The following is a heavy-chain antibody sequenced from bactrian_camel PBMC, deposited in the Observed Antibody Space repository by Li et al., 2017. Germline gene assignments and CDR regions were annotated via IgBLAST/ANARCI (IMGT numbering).Heavy chain of an antibody. V-gene: IGHV3S55*01. CDR2: IGRNGVT. CDR3: AADPPEGPVLPRCSYMDYNVKKKY. Sequence: HVQLVESGGGSVQAGGSLRLSCAASGYTYGRFCMGWGWFRQAPGKEREGVAGIGRNGVTTYADSVKGRFTISQDNAKNTLYLQVNSLKPEDTAMYYCAADPPEGPVLPRCSYMDYNVKKKYWGQGTQVTVS. CDR1: GYTYGRFC. D-gene: IGHD2*01. J-gene: IGHJ4*01.